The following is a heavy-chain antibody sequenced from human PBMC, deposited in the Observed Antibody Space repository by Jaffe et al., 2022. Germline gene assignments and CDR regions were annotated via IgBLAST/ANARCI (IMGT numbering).Heavy chain of an antibody. Sequence: EVQLVESGGGLVQPGGSLRLSCAASGFTFSSYEMNWVRQAPGKGLEWVSYISSSGSTIYYADSVKGRFTISRDNAKNSLYLQMNSLRAEDTAVYYCARGTDPGYYYYYMDVWGKGTTVTVSS. CDR2: ISSSGSTI. CDR3: ARGTDPGYYYYYMDV. J-gene: IGHJ6*03. CDR1: GFTFSSYE. V-gene: IGHV3-48*03. D-gene: IGHD1-1*01.